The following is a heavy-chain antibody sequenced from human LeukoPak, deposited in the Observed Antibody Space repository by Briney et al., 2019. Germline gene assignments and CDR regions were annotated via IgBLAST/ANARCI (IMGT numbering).Heavy chain of an antibody. CDR2: ISSSSDTI. Sequence: GGSLRLSCAASGFTFGPYTMNWVRQAPGKGLEWVSYISSSSDTIYYADSVKGRFTISRDNAKNSLYLQMNSLRAEDTAVYYCAREGSSSWYSALYFDYWGQGTLVTVSS. J-gene: IGHJ4*02. CDR3: AREGSSSWYSALYFDY. V-gene: IGHV3-48*04. D-gene: IGHD6-13*01. CDR1: GFTFGPYT.